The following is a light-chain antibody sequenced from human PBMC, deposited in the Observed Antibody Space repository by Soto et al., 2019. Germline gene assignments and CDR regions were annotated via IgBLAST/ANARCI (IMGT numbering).Light chain of an antibody. CDR3: QQNGRSPPFA. J-gene: IGKJ2*01. Sequence: EIVLTQSPGTLSLSPGERATLSCRASQSVSSNYIAWYQQNPGQDPRILIYGASTRATGIPDRFSGSVSGTDFTLTINRLEPEDSAVYFLQQNGRSPPFAFGQGTKVEIK. CDR2: GAS. V-gene: IGKV3-20*01. CDR1: QSVSSNY.